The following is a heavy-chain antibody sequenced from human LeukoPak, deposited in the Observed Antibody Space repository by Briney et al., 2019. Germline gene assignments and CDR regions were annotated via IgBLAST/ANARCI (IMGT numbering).Heavy chain of an antibody. J-gene: IGHJ3*02. CDR3: ARKESDAFDI. Sequence: ASVKVSCKVSGYTLTELSMHWVRQAPGQGLEWMGRINPNSGGTNYAQKFQGRVTMTRDTSISTAYMELSRLRSDDTAVYYCARKESDAFDIWGQGTMVTVSS. CDR1: GYTLTELS. CDR2: INPNSGGT. V-gene: IGHV1-2*06.